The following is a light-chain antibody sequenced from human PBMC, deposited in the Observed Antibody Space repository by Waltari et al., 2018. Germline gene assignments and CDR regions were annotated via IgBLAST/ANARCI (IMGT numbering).Light chain of an antibody. V-gene: IGLV3-25*03. Sequence: SHELTQPPSVSVSPGQTANITCSGDTLPKQFVYWFQQKPGQAPVLVKYKDNGRASGIPERFSGAGSGTTVTWTISDVRVEDEADYYCQAADTSGIYYVFGGGTKVTVL. CDR2: KDN. CDR1: TLPKQF. CDR3: QAADTSGIYYV. J-gene: IGLJ1*01.